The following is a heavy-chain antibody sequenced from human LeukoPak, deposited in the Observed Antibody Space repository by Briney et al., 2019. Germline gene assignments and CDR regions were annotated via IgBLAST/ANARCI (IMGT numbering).Heavy chain of an antibody. CDR2: ISGSGGST. D-gene: IGHD3-10*01. CDR3: AKRPVLLWFGELFGY. J-gene: IGHJ4*02. CDR1: GFTFSSYS. V-gene: IGHV3-23*01. Sequence: GGSLRLSCAASGFTFSSYSMNWVRQAPGKGLEWVSAISGSGGSTYYADSVKGRFTISRDNSKNTLYLQMNSLRAEDTAVYYCAKRPVLLWFGELFGYWGQGTLVTVSS.